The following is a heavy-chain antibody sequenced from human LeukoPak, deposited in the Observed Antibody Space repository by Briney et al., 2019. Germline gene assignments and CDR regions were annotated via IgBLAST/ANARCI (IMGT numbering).Heavy chain of an antibody. Sequence: PGGSLRLSCAASGFTFSTYGMHWVRQAPGKGLDWVAFIRYDGSEGYYVDSVKDRFTVSRDNSKNTLYLQMNSLRAEDTAVYYCAKDRRLWASFFDYWGQGTLVTVSS. D-gene: IGHD4/OR15-4a*01. J-gene: IGHJ4*02. CDR2: IRYDGSEG. CDR3: AKDRRLWASFFDY. V-gene: IGHV3-30*02. CDR1: GFTFSTYG.